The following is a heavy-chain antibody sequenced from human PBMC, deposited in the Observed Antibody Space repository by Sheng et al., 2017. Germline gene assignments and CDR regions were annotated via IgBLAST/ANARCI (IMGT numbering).Heavy chain of an antibody. J-gene: IGHJ4*02. CDR1: GFTFSIYE. CDR3: ARDDGRSYGYFDY. CDR2: ISSGGSPI. D-gene: IGHD5-18*01. Sequence: EVQVVESGGGLAQPGGSLRLSCVASGFTFSIYEMNWVRQAPGKGLEWVSYISSGGSPIYYADSVKGRFTISRDNAKNSLYLQMNSLRAEDTAVYYCARDDGRSYGYFDYWGQGTLVTVSS. V-gene: IGHV3-48*03.